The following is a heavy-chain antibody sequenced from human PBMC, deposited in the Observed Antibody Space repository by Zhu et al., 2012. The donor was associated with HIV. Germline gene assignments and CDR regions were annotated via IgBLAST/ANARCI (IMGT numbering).Heavy chain of an antibody. J-gene: IGHJ4*02. D-gene: IGHD3-22*01. V-gene: IGHV4-59*11. Sequence: QVQLQESGPGLVKPSETLSLTCSVSGGSTSSHYWSWIRQPPGKGLEWIGYVYYTGTTNYNPPLKSRVTISLDMSKNQFSLKLTSVTAADTAVYYCARLRDTSGYYYPFDYWGLGNPGHRLL. CDR1: GGSTSSHY. CDR3: ARLRDTSGYYYPFDY. CDR2: VYYTGTT.